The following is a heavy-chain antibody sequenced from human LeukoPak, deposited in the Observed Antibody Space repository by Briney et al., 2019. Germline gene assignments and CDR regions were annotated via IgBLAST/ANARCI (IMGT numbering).Heavy chain of an antibody. D-gene: IGHD6-13*01. V-gene: IGHV1-8*01. Sequence: APVKVSCKASGYTFTNYDINWARQATGQGLEWMGWRNPNSGRTGFAQKFQGRLTMTADTSISTAYMELSSLTSDDTAVYYCARGPVSTHGMDVWGQGTTVTVSS. CDR3: ARGPVSTHGMDV. CDR1: GYTFTNYD. J-gene: IGHJ6*02. CDR2: RNPNSGRT.